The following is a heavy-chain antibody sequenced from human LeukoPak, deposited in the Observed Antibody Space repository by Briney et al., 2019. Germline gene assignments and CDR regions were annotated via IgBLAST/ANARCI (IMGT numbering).Heavy chain of an antibody. CDR3: ARDAYSSGYYY. CDR2: ITSYSSTI. Sequence: GGSLRLSCAASGFPFSSYSMNWVRQAPGRGLEWVSYITSYSSTIYYADSVKGRFTISRDNSKNTLYLQMNSLRAEDTAVYYCARDAYSSGYYYWGQGTLVTVSS. V-gene: IGHV3-48*01. J-gene: IGHJ4*02. CDR1: GFPFSSYS. D-gene: IGHD3-22*01.